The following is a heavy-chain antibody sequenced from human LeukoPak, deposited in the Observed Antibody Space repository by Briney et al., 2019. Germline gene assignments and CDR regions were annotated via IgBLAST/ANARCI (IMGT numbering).Heavy chain of an antibody. CDR1: GFTFSSYG. J-gene: IGHJ4*02. CDR2: ISYDGSNK. Sequence: GGSLRLSCAASGFTFSSYGMHWVRQAPGKGLEWVAVISYDGSNKYYADSVKGRFTISRDNSKNTLYLQMNSLRAEDTAVYYCAKGGHYYDSSGYFYWGQGTLVTVSS. CDR3: AKGGHYYDSSGYFY. D-gene: IGHD3-22*01. V-gene: IGHV3-30*18.